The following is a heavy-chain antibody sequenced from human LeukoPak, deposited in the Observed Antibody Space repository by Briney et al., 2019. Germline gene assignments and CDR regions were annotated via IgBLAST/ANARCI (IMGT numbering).Heavy chain of an antibody. Sequence: GGSLRLSCAVSGFIFSDYEMNWVRQAPGKGLEWVSYIGSSGYTINYADSVKGRFTISRDNSKNTLYLQMNSLRAEDTALYYCARGQEYYYDSSAYSKFDYWGQGTLVTVSS. J-gene: IGHJ4*02. CDR2: IGSSGYTI. CDR1: GFIFSDYE. V-gene: IGHV3-48*03. D-gene: IGHD3-22*01. CDR3: ARGQEYYYDSSAYSKFDY.